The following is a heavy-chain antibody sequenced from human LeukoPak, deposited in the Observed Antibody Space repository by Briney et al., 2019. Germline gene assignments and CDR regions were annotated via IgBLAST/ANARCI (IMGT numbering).Heavy chain of an antibody. V-gene: IGHV4-34*01. CDR2: INHSGST. Sequence: PSETLSLTCAVYGGSFSGYYWSWIRQPPGKGLEWIGEINHSGSTNYNPSLKSRVTISVDTSKNQFSLKLSSVTAADTAVYYCARVPGYSGYDYHYYYYYMDVWGKGTTVTVSS. CDR3: ARVPGYSGYDYHYYYYYMDV. J-gene: IGHJ6*03. CDR1: GGSFSGYY. D-gene: IGHD5-12*01.